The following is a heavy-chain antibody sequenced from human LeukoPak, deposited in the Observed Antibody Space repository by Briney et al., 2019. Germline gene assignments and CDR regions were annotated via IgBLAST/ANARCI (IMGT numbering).Heavy chain of an antibody. CDR2: ISYDGSNK. D-gene: IGHD7-27*01. CDR3: ARATLGAFDI. CDR1: GFTFSSYA. J-gene: IGHJ3*02. Sequence: QTGGSLRLSCAASGFTFSSYAMHWVRQAPGKGLEWVAVISYDGSNKYYADSVKGRFTISRDNSKNTLYLQMNSLRAEDTAVYYCARATLGAFDIWGQGTMVTVSS. V-gene: IGHV3-30*04.